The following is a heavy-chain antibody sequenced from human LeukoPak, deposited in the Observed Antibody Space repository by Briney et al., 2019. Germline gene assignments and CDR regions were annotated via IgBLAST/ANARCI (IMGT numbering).Heavy chain of an antibody. J-gene: IGHJ6*03. D-gene: IGHD3-3*01. V-gene: IGHV3-48*03. CDR2: ISSSGSTI. CDR3: ARGGDFWSGYSRGYYMDV. CDR1: GFTFSSYE. Sequence: GGSLRLSCAASGFTFSSYEMNWVRQAPGKGLEWVSYISSSGSTIYYADSVKGRFTISRDNSKNTLSLQMNSLRAEDTAVYYCARGGDFWSGYSRGYYMDVWGKGTTVTVSS.